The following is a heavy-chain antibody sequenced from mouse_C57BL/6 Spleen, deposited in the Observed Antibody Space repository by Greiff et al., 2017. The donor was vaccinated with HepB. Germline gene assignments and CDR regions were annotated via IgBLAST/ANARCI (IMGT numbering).Heavy chain of an antibody. D-gene: IGHD1-1*01. V-gene: IGHV1-39*01. CDR2: INPNYGTT. Sequence: VQLKESGPELVKPGASVKISCKASGYSFTDYNMNWVKQSNGKSLEWIGVINPNYGTTSYNQKFKGKATLTVDQSSSTAYMQLNSLTSEDSAVYYCARMAYGSSYEYFDYWGQGTTLTVSS. CDR1: GYSFTDYN. CDR3: ARMAYGSSYEYFDY. J-gene: IGHJ2*01.